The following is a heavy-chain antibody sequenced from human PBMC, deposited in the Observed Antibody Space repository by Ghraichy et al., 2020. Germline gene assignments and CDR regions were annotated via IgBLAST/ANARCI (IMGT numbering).Heavy chain of an antibody. V-gene: IGHV3-23*01. Sequence: GGSLRLSCSASGFAFSSYAMSWVRQAPGKGLEWVSAISGRHGSTYYVDSVKGRFTISRDNSKNTLYLQMNSLGAEDTAVYYCAKDRGGTPYYFDYWGQGTLVTVSS. D-gene: IGHD2-15*01. CDR1: GFAFSSYA. J-gene: IGHJ4*02. CDR2: ISGRHGST. CDR3: AKDRGGTPYYFDY.